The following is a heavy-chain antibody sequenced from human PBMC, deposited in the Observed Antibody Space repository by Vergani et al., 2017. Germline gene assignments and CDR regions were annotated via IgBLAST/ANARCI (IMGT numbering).Heavy chain of an antibody. J-gene: IGHJ6*02. CDR1: GYTFTGYY. V-gene: IGHV1-46*03. CDR3: ARADQRKGPGIAAASTVWFYYYYGMDV. D-gene: IGHD6-13*01. Sequence: QVQLVQSGAEVKKPGASVKVSCKASGYTFTGYYMHWVRQAPGQGLEWMGIINPSGGSTSYAQKFQGRVTMTRDTSTSTVYMELSSLRSEDTAVYYCARADQRKGPGIAAASTVWFYYYYGMDVWGQGTTVTVSS. CDR2: INPSGGST.